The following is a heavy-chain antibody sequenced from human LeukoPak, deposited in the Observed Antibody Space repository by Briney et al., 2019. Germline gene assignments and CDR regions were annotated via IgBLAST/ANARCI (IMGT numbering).Heavy chain of an antibody. CDR2: INHRGST. CDR1: GVSFSDYS. D-gene: IGHD4-23*01. Sequence: SENLSLTCAVSGVSFSDYSWSWIRQPPGKGLEWIGEINHRGSTNYNPSLKSRVTISVDTSNNHLSLRLSSVTAADTAVYYCARLRWGAFDIWGQGTMVTVSS. J-gene: IGHJ3*02. CDR3: ARLRWGAFDI. V-gene: IGHV4-34*01.